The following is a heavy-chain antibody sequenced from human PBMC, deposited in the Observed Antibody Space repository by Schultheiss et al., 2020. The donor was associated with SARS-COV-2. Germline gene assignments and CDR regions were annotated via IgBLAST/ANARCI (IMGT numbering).Heavy chain of an antibody. D-gene: IGHD3-3*01. V-gene: IGHV1-24*01. CDR2: FDPEDGET. Sequence: ASVKVSCKASGYTFTSYAMHWVRQAPGKGLEWMGGFDPEDGETIYAQKFQGRVTMTEDTSKDTAYMELSSLRSEDTAVYYCARGGFGVVGDYYGMDVWGQGTTVTVSS. CDR1: GYTFTSYA. CDR3: ARGGFGVVGDYYGMDV. J-gene: IGHJ6*02.